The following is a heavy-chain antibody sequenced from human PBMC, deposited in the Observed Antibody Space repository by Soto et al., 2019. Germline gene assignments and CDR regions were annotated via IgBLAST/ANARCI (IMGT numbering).Heavy chain of an antibody. V-gene: IGHV3-30-3*01. Sequence: PGGSLRLSCAASGFTFSSYAMHWVRQAPGKGLEWVAVISYDGSNKYYADSVKGRFTISRDNSKNTLYLQMNSLRAEDTAVYYCATLSRVSSGWSYYFDYCGQGTLVTVYS. D-gene: IGHD6-19*01. CDR3: ATLSRVSSGWSYYFDY. CDR2: ISYDGSNK. J-gene: IGHJ4*02. CDR1: GFTFSSYA.